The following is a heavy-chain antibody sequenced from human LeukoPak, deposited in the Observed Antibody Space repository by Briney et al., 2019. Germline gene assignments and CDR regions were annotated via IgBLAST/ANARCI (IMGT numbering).Heavy chain of an antibody. V-gene: IGHV5-10-1*01. Sequence: GESLKISCKGSGYSFTSYWISWVRQMPGKGLEWMGRIDPSDSYTNYSPSFQGHVTISAGKSISTAYLQWSSLKASDTAMYYCARHTTTVTPPFDYWGQGTLVTVSS. CDR2: IDPSDSYT. CDR3: ARHTTTVTPPFDY. J-gene: IGHJ4*02. D-gene: IGHD4-17*01. CDR1: GYSFTSYW.